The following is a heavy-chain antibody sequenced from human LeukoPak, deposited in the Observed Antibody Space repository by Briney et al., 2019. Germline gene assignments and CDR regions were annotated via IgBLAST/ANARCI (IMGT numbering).Heavy chain of an antibody. CDR3: AKFKGYYDDSSGHFDY. Sequence: GGSLRLSCAASGFTFSTYGMHWVRQAPGKGLEWVAVISYDGSNKYYVDSVKGRFTISRDNSKNTLYLQMNSLRAEDTAVYYCAKFKGYYDDSSGHFDYWGQGTLVTVSS. CDR2: ISYDGSNK. CDR1: GFTFSTYG. J-gene: IGHJ4*02. D-gene: IGHD3-22*01. V-gene: IGHV3-30*18.